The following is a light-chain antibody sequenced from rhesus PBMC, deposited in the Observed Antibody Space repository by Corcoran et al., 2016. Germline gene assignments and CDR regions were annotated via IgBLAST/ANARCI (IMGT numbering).Light chain of an antibody. CDR1: ENVNND. CDR3: QHGYGTPRT. CDR2: KAS. Sequence: DIQMTQSPSSLSASVGDRVTITCRASENVNNDLNWYQQKPGKVPKLLIYKASTLQSGGPSRFSGSGSGTDYTFTCSSLQPEDVATYYCQHGYGTPRTFGQGTKVEIK. J-gene: IGKJ1*01. V-gene: IGKV1-74*01.